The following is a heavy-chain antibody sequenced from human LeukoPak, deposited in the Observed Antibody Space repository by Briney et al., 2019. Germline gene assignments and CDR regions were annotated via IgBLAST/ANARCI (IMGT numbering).Heavy chain of an antibody. CDR3: AKDGPYSSGYPFDY. Sequence: GGSLRLSCAASGFTFSSYAMSWVRQAPGKGLERVSAISASGASTYYADSVKGRFTISRDNSKNTLYLQMSSLRAEDTALYFCAKDGPYSSGYPFDYWGQGTLATVSS. V-gene: IGHV3-23*01. J-gene: IGHJ4*02. CDR1: GFTFSSYA. D-gene: IGHD3-22*01. CDR2: ISASGAST.